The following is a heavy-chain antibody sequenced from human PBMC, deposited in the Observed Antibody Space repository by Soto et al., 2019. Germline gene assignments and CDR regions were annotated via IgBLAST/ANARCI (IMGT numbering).Heavy chain of an antibody. CDR3: ASIASSGWLNY. CDR2: IYYSGST. CDR1: GGSISSYY. D-gene: IGHD6-19*01. V-gene: IGHV4-59*08. J-gene: IGHJ4*02. Sequence: SETLSLTCTVSGGSISSYYWSWIRQPPGKGLEWIGYIYYSGSTNYNPSLKSRVTISVDTSKNQFSLKLSSVTAADTAVYYCASIASSGWLNYWGQGTLVTVSS.